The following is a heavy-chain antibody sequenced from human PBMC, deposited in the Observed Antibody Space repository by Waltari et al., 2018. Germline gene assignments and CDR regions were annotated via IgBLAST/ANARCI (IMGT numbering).Heavy chain of an antibody. CDR1: GFPFDDYG. Sequence: EVQLVESGGGVVRPGGSLRLSCAASGFPFDDYGMSWVRQVPGKGLEWVAGLNWNGATTRYAESVRGRFTISRDNGKNSLYLHMNSLRAEDTALYHCAKTKYSGTYYFDSWGLGTLVTVSS. CDR2: LNWNGATT. V-gene: IGHV3-20*01. J-gene: IGHJ4*02. D-gene: IGHD1-26*01. CDR3: AKTKYSGTYYFDS.